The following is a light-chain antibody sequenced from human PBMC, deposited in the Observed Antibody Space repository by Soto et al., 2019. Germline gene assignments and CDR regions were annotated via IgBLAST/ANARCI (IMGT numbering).Light chain of an antibody. J-gene: IGLJ3*02. CDR1: SSNIGSNY. CDR3: ATWDDSLSGLVM. CDR2: SDN. V-gene: IGLV1-47*02. Sequence: QAVVTQPPSASGTPGQRVTISCSGSSSNIGSNYVYWYRQFPGTAPELLIDSDNQRPSGVPDRFSGSKSGTSASLAISGLRSDDEADYYCATWDDSLSGLVMFGGGTKLTVL.